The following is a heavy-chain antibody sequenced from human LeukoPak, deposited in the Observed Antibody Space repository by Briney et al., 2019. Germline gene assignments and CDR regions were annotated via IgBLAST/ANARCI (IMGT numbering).Heavy chain of an antibody. D-gene: IGHD4-23*01. V-gene: IGHV3-33*01. CDR3: AREGLTPTPNNAFDI. J-gene: IGHJ3*02. CDR2: IWSDENKK. CDR1: GFTFSSYG. Sequence: HSGGSLRLSCAASGFTFSSYGMHWVRQAPGKGLEWVAVIWSDENKKFYADSVKGRFTISRDNFKSTLYLQMDSLRVEDTAVYYCAREGLTPTPNNAFDIWGQGSVVTVSS.